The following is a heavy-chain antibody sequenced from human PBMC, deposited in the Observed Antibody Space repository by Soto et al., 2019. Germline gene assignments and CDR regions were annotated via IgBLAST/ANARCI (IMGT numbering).Heavy chain of an antibody. Sequence: QVQLVQSGAEVKKPGASVKVSCKASGYTFSSYAISWVRQAPGQGLEWMGWIITYNGHTNYAQKLQGRVTMTTDTSTPTAYRDLRRLRSDDTAVYYCARTGPPVDYWGQGTLVTVSS. J-gene: IGHJ4*02. V-gene: IGHV1-18*01. CDR3: ARTGPPVDY. CDR2: IITYNGHT. CDR1: GYTFSSYA.